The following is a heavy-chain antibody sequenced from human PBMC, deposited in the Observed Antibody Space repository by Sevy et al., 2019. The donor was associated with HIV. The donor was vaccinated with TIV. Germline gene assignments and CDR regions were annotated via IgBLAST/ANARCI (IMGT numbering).Heavy chain of an antibody. CDR1: GFTFSNAW. CDR2: IKSITDGGTT. CDR3: TTTRDYGDYAGGMDV. Sequence: GGSLRLSCAASGFTFSNAWMSWVRQAPGKGLEWVGRIKSITDGGTTDYAAPVKGRFTISRDDSKTTLYLQINSLKTEDTAVYYCTTTRDYGDYAGGMDVWGQGTTVTVSS. V-gene: IGHV3-15*01. D-gene: IGHD4-17*01. J-gene: IGHJ6*02.